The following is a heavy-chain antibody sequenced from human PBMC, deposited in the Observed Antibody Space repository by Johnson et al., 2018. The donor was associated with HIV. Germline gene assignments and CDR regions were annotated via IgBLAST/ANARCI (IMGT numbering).Heavy chain of an antibody. CDR1: GFIFSSYG. J-gene: IGHJ3*02. D-gene: IGHD1-26*01. CDR3: ARGHSGSYYYDAFDI. V-gene: IGHV3-30*02. Sequence: QVQLVESGGGVVQPGRSRRLSCAASGFIFSSYGMHWVRQAPGKGLEWVAFIRYDGSNKYYADSVKGSFTISRDTSENTVYLQMNSLRAEDMAVYYCARGHSGSYYYDAFDIWGQGTIVTVSS. CDR2: IRYDGSNK.